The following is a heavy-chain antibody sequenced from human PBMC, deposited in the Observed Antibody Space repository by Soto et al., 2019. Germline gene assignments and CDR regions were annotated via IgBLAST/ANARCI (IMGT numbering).Heavy chain of an antibody. CDR3: AKTATYVDGYDNTGYSSEDY. Sequence: VQLVESGGGVVLPGRSVRLSCEVSGFTFSDFGLDWVRQAPGKGLEWVAIISHDGSKRFYADSVKGRFTISRDNSKNTLYMQMGSLRPEDTALYYCAKTATYVDGYDNTGYSSEDYWGHGTLVTVSS. CDR2: ISHDGSKR. D-gene: IGHD3-22*01. J-gene: IGHJ4*01. CDR1: GFTFSDFG. V-gene: IGHV3-30*18.